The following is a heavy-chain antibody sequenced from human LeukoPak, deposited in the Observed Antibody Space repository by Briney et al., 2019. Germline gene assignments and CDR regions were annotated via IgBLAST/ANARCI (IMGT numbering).Heavy chain of an antibody. V-gene: IGHV3-23*01. CDR2: ISSSGGST. J-gene: IGHJ4*02. Sequence: GGSLRLSCAASGFTFSSYAMSWVRQAPGKGLEWVSAISSSGGSTYYADSVKGRFTISRDNSKNTLYLQMNSLRAEDTAVYYCAKDRNGIAVAAPSPVDYWGQGTLVTVSS. CDR1: GFTFSSYA. CDR3: AKDRNGIAVAAPSPVDY. D-gene: IGHD6-19*01.